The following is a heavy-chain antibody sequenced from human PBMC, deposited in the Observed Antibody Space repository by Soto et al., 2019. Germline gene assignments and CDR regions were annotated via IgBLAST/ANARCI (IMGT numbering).Heavy chain of an antibody. D-gene: IGHD1-1*01. CDR3: ARDQLEGNWFDP. CDR1: GGSITSYY. Sequence: PSETLSLTCTVSGGSITSYYWSWILQPPGKGLEWIGYIYYSGSTNYNPSLKSRVTISVDKSKNQFSLKLTSVTAADTAVYYCARDQLEGNWFDPWGQGTLVTVS. CDR2: IYYSGST. J-gene: IGHJ5*02. V-gene: IGHV4-59*12.